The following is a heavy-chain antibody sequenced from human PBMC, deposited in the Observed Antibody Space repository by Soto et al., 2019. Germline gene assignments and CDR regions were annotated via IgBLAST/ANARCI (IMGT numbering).Heavy chain of an antibody. Sequence: SETLSLTCTVSGGSISSSSYYWGWIRQPPGKGLEWIGYIYYSGSTNYNPSLKSRVIISIDTSKNQFSLKLYSVTAADTAVYYCARGIYSSGYYLYFDYWGQGALVTVSS. D-gene: IGHD3-22*01. V-gene: IGHV4-61*05. J-gene: IGHJ4*02. CDR1: GGSISSSSYY. CDR2: IYYSGST. CDR3: ARGIYSSGYYLYFDY.